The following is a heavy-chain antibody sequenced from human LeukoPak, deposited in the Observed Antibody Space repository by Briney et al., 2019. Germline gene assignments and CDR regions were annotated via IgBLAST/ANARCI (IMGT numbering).Heavy chain of an antibody. J-gene: IGHJ2*01. Sequence: PGGSLRLSCAASGFTFSSYWMHWVRQAPGKGLVWVSRINTDGSSTSYADSVKGRFTISRDNAENTLYLQMNSLRAEDTAVYYCARDPVGTVVTGKWYFDLWGRGTLVTVSS. CDR2: INTDGSST. CDR1: GFTFSSYW. D-gene: IGHD4-23*01. CDR3: ARDPVGTVVTGKWYFDL. V-gene: IGHV3-74*01.